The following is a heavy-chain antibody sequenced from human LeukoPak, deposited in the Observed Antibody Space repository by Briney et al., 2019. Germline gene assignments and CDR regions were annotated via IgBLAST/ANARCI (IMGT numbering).Heavy chain of an antibody. V-gene: IGHV4-34*01. CDR2: VNHSGST. CDR1: GGSFSANY. J-gene: IGHJ4*02. CDR3: ARAYMDAFDY. D-gene: IGHD2-2*02. Sequence: SETLSLTCAVYGGSFSANYWSWIRQPPGKGLEWIGEVNHSGSTNYNPPLKSRVTISVDTSKNQFSLKLSSVTAADTAVYYCARAYMDAFDYWGQGTLVTVSS.